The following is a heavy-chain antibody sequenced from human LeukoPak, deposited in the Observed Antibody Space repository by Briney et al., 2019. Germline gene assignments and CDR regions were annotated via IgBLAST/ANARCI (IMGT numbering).Heavy chain of an antibody. V-gene: IGHV1-69*06. CDR3: ARVIAAAGGGDYFDY. J-gene: IGHJ4*02. CDR1: GGTFSSYA. CDR2: IIPIFGTA. Sequence: EASVKFSCKASGGTFSSYAISWVRQAPGQGLEWMGGIIPIFGTANYAQKFQGRVTITADKSTSTAYMELSSLRSEDTAVYYCARVIAAAGGGDYFDYWGQGTLVTVSS. D-gene: IGHD6-13*01.